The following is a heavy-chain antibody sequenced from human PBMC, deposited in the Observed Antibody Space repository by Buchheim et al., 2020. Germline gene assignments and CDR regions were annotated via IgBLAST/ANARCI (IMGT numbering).Heavy chain of an antibody. CDR3: ARDDLGGSGSYDY. J-gene: IGHJ4*02. CDR2: IYYSGST. Sequence: QVQLQESGPGLVKPSETLSLTCTVSGGSFRDYYWSWIRQPPGKGLEWIGYIYYSGSTYYNPSLKSRVTISVDTSKNQFSLKLSSVTAADTAVYYCARDDLGGSGSYDYWGQGTL. CDR1: GGSFRDYY. V-gene: IGHV4-30-4*01. D-gene: IGHD3-10*01.